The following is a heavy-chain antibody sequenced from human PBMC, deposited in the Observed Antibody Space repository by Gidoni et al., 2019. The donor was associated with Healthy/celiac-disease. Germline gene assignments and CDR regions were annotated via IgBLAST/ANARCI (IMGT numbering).Heavy chain of an antibody. D-gene: IGHD3-10*01. CDR1: GFTFSSYG. V-gene: IGHV3-33*01. CDR2: IWYDGSNK. J-gene: IGHJ4*02. Sequence: QVQLVESGGGVVQPGRSLRLSCAASGFTFSSYGMHWVLQAPGTGLGWVAVIWYDGSNKYYAASVKARFTISRENSKNTLYLQMNSLRAEDTAVYYCARDFTDYYGSGTNDYWGQGTLVTVSS. CDR3: ARDFTDYYGSGTNDY.